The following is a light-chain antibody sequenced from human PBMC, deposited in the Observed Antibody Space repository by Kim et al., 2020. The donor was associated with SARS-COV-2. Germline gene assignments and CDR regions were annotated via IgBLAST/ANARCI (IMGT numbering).Light chain of an antibody. CDR3: LQHNTYPIT. V-gene: IGKV1-17*01. Sequence: ASVGDRGTITCRTSQDIRNDLGWYQQNPGRAPKRLIYGASSLQSGVPSRFSGSGSGTEFTLTISSLQPEDFATYFCLQHNTYPITFGQGTRLEIK. CDR2: GAS. J-gene: IGKJ5*01. CDR1: QDIRND.